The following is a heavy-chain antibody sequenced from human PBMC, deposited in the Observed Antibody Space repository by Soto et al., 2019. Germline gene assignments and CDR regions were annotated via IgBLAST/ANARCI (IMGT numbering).Heavy chain of an antibody. J-gene: IGHJ5*02. CDR1: GFTFSSYS. V-gene: IGHV3-23*01. CDR2: ISGSGGST. Sequence: GGSLILSCAAFGFTFSSYSMSWVRQAPGKGLEWVSAISGSGGSTYYADSVKGRFTISRDNSKNTLYLQMNSLRAEDTAVYYCAKDRPLGLQWLVRGGNWFDPWGQGTLVTVSS. CDR3: AKDRPLGLQWLVRGGNWFDP. D-gene: IGHD6-19*01.